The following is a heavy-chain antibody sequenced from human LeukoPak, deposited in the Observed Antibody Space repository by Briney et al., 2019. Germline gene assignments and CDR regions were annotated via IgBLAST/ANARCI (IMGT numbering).Heavy chain of an antibody. CDR3: ARVEYCGGDCYHYFDY. J-gene: IGHJ4*02. V-gene: IGHV1-2*02. Sequence: ASVKVSCKASGYTFTNYYMHWVRQAPGQGLEWMGWINPSSGGTNYAQKFQVRVTMTRDTSISTAYMELSRLISDDTAVYFCARVEYCGGDCYHYFDYWGQGTLVTVSS. CDR2: INPSSGGT. D-gene: IGHD2-21*01. CDR1: GYTFTNYY.